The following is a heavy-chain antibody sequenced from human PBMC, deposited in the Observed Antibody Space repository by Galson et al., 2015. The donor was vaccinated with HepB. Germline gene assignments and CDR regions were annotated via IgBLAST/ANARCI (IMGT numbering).Heavy chain of an antibody. CDR3: AREGYDFWSGYAPFDP. Sequence: SVKVSCKASGYTFTSYAMHWVRQAPGQRLEWMGWINAGNGNTKYSQKFQGRVTITRDTSASTAYMELSSLRSEDTAVYYCAREGYDFWSGYAPFDPWGQGTLVTVSS. CDR2: INAGNGNT. J-gene: IGHJ5*02. V-gene: IGHV1-3*01. D-gene: IGHD3-3*01. CDR1: GYTFTSYA.